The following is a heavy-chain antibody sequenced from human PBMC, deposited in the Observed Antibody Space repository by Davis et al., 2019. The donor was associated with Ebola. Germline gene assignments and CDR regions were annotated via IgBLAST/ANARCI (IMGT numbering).Heavy chain of an antibody. CDR2: IYYSGST. Sequence: PSETLSLTCTVSGGSVSSGSYYWSWIRQPPGKGLEWIGYIYYSGSTNYNPSLKSRVTISVDTSKNQFSLKLSSVTAADTAVYYCARAQGYCSSTSCYRGADYYYYYGMDVWGQGTTVTVSS. CDR3: ARAQGYCSSTSCYRGADYYYYYGMDV. V-gene: IGHV4-61*01. D-gene: IGHD2-2*01. CDR1: GGSVSSGSYY. J-gene: IGHJ6*02.